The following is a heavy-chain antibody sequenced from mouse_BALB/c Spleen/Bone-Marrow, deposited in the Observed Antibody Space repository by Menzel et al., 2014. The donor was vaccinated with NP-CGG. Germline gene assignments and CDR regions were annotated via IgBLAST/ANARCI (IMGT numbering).Heavy chain of an antibody. CDR3: TRAGNYGNYYAMDY. J-gene: IGHJ4*01. D-gene: IGHD2-1*01. Sequence: VQLQESWAELVRPGASVKLSCKASGYTFXGYWINWVKQRPGQGLEWIGNIYPSDSYTNYNQKFKDKATLTVDKSSSTAYMQLSSPTSEDSAVYFCTRAGNYGNYYAMDYWGQGTSVTVSS. CDR1: GYTFXGYW. V-gene: IGHV1-69*02. CDR2: IYPSDSYT.